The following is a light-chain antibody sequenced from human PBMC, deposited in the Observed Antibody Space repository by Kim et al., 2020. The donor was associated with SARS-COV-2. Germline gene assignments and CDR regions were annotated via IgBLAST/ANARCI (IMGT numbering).Light chain of an antibody. V-gene: IGKV3-11*01. CDR3: QNRRNRPPSIT. CDR2: DAS. Sequence: EIVLTQSPATLSLSPGERATLSCRASQSIGTYLAWYQQIRGQAPRLLIYDASNRAAGIPARFSGSGSGTDFTLTISSLEPEDFAIYYCQNRRNRPPSITFGQGTRLEIK. CDR1: QSIGTY. J-gene: IGKJ5*01.